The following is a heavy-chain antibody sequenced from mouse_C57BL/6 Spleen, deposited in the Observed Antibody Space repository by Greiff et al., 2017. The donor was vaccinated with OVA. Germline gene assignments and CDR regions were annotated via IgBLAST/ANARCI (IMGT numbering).Heavy chain of an antibody. Sequence: QVQLKQPGAELVKPGASVKLSCKASGYTFTSYWMHWVKQRPGQGLEWIGMIHPNSGSTNYNEKFKSKATLTVDKSSSTAHMQLSSLTSEDSAVDYCARDDYGYAMDYWGQGTSVTVSS. CDR2: IHPNSGST. CDR1: GYTFTSYW. CDR3: ARDDYGYAMDY. D-gene: IGHD2-4*01. J-gene: IGHJ4*01. V-gene: IGHV1-64*01.